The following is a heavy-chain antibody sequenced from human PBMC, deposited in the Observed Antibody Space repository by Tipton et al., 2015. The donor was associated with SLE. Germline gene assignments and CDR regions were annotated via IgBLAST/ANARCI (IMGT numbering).Heavy chain of an antibody. CDR2: ASYSGRP. CDR3: ARVVTVVATHYYDMDV. J-gene: IGHJ6*02. V-gene: IGHV4-59*01. CDR1: GGSISSYY. Sequence: TLSLTCTVSGGSISSYYWSWIRQPPGKGLEWIGDASYSGRPNFNPSLKSRVTVSVDTSKNQISLRLSSVTAADTAVYYCARVVTVVATHYYDMDVWGQGTTVTVSS. D-gene: IGHD2-15*01.